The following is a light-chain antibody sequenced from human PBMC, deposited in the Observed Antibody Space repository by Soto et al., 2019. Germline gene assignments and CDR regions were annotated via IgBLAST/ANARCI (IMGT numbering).Light chain of an antibody. Sequence: EIVMTQSPATLSVSPGEGATLSCRASQSVSSNLAWYQQKPGQAPRLLIYGASTRATGITARFSGSGSGTAFTLTISSLQSEDFAVYYCQQYNNWPPLTFGGGTKVEIK. CDR3: QQYNNWPPLT. J-gene: IGKJ4*01. CDR1: QSVSSN. CDR2: GAS. V-gene: IGKV3-15*01.